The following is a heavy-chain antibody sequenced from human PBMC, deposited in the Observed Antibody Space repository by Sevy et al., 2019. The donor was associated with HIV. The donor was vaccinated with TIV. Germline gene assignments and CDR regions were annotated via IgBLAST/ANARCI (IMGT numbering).Heavy chain of an antibody. D-gene: IGHD3-3*01. CDR1: GDSVSSSSVA. CDR2: TYYRSKWYN. CDR3: ARAITIFGLTIMLDP. V-gene: IGHV6-1*01. J-gene: IGHJ5*02. Sequence: KQSQTLSLTCTISGDSVSSSSVAWNWIRQSPSRCLEWLGRTYYRSKWYNDYALSVNNRIIISPDTSKNQLDLQLNSVTPVDTAVYYCARAITIFGLTIMLDPWGLGTLVTVSS.